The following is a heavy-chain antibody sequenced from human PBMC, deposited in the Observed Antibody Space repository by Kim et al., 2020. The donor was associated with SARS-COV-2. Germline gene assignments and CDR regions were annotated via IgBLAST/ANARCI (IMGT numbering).Heavy chain of an antibody. CDR2: FSISSSYI. V-gene: IGHV3-21*01. CDR1: GFTFSSYS. Sequence: GGSLRLSCAASGFTFSSYSMNWVRQAPGKGLEWVSSFSISSSYIYYADSVKGRFTIFRDNAKNSLWLQMDSLSADDTAVYYCARDPESTSGYNSAFDIWG. J-gene: IGHJ3*02. CDR3: ARDPESTSGYNSAFDI. D-gene: IGHD5-12*01.